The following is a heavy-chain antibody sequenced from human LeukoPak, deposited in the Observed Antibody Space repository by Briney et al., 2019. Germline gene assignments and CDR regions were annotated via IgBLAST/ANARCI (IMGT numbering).Heavy chain of an antibody. CDR3: AKPPRYYYDSSGLGYFDY. CDR2: ISGSGGST. CDR1: GFTLSSYA. J-gene: IGHJ4*02. V-gene: IGHV3-23*01. D-gene: IGHD3-22*01. Sequence: GGSLRLSCAVSGFTLSSYAMSWVRQAPGKGLEWVSAISGSGGSTYYADSVKGRFTISRDNSKNTLYLQMNSLRAEDTAVYYCAKPPRYYYDSSGLGYFDYWGQGTLVTVSS.